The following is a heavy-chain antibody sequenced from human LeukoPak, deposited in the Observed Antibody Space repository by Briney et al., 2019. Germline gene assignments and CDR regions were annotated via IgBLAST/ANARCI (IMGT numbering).Heavy chain of an antibody. D-gene: IGHD4-17*01. CDR3: AKAGRGYGDYVDYMDV. V-gene: IGHV3-23*01. CDR2: VSGSGGST. Sequence: GGSLRLSCAASGFTFRNYAMIWVRQAPGKGLEWVSIVSGSGGSTNYADPVKGRFTISRDNSKNTLYLQMNSLRAEDTAVYYCAKAGRGYGDYVDYMDVWGKGTTVTVSS. CDR1: GFTFRNYA. J-gene: IGHJ6*03.